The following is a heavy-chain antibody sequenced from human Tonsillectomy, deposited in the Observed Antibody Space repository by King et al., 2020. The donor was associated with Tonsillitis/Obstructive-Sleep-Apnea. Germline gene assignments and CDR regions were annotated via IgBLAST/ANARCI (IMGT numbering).Heavy chain of an antibody. CDR2: IYWDDDK. D-gene: IGHD3-10*01. J-gene: IGHJ3*02. Sequence: TLKESGPTLVKPTQTLTLTCTFSGFSLSTGGVGVGWIRQPPGKALEWLALIYWDDDKRYSPSLKSRLAITKDTSKNQVVLTMTNMDPVDTATYFCARGSYDSDAFDIRGQGTMVTVSS. V-gene: IGHV2-5*02. CDR3: ARGSYDSDAFDI. CDR1: GFSLSTGGVG.